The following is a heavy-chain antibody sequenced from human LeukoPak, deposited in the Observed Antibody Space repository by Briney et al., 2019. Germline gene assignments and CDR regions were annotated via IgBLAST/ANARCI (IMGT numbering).Heavy chain of an antibody. Sequence: GGSLRLSCAASGFTFSSYAMSWVRQAPGKGLEWVSAISSSGGNTYYADSVKGRFTISRDNSKNTLYLQMNSLRAEDTAVYYCAKDISSSWYGYFQHWGQGTLVTVSS. V-gene: IGHV3-23*01. J-gene: IGHJ1*01. CDR2: ISSSGGNT. D-gene: IGHD6-13*01. CDR3: AKDISSSWYGYFQH. CDR1: GFTFSSYA.